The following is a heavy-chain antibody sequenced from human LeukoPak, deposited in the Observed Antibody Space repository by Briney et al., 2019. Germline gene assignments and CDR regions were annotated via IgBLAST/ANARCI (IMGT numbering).Heavy chain of an antibody. CDR3: AREVSAARPTRTPRLYNWFDP. CDR1: GYTFTSYY. CDR2: INPSGGST. V-gene: IGHV1-46*01. D-gene: IGHD6-6*01. J-gene: IGHJ5*02. Sequence: ASVKVSCKASGYTFTSYYMHWVRQAPGQGLEWMGIINPSGGSTSYAQKFQGRVTMTRDTSTSTVYMELSSLRSEDPAVYYCAREVSAARPTRTPRLYNWFDPWGQGTLVTVSS.